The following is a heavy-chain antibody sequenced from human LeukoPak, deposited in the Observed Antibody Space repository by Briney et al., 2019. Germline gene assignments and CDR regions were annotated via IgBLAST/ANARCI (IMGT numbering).Heavy chain of an antibody. Sequence: PGGSLRLPCAASGLGFSSFSFNWIRQAPGKGLEWVSSITPTTSYIYYADSVRGRFTISRENAKNSLYLQMNSLRAEDTAVYYCARLRRTSDSSGYYYYYDYWGQGTLVTVSS. V-gene: IGHV3-21*01. CDR3: ARLRRTSDSSGYYYYYDY. J-gene: IGHJ4*02. D-gene: IGHD3-22*01. CDR1: GLGFSSFS. CDR2: ITPTTSYI.